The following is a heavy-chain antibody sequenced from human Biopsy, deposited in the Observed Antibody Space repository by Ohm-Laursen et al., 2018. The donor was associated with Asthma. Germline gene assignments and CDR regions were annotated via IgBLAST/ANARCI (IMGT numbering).Heavy chain of an antibody. J-gene: IGHJ6*02. D-gene: IGHD5-12*01. CDR2: LIPVLGTA. Sequence: ASVKVSCKASGDSLGSFINYAISWVRQAPRQGLEWMGGLIPVLGTADYAPMFEGRVTITADESTSTAYLELTSLRFEDTAVYYCARGYSGTDRIVYYYGMDVWGQGATVTVSS. V-gene: IGHV1-69*13. CDR3: ARGYSGTDRIVYYYGMDV. CDR1: GDSLGSFINYA.